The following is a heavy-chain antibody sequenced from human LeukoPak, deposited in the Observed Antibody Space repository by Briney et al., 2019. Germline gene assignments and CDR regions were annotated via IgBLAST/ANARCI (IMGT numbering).Heavy chain of an antibody. CDR2: ITGSGGST. CDR3: ARWYAHDC. Sequence: PGRSLRLSCAASGFTLSNYPMSWVRQAPGKGLEWVSIITGSGGSTYYADSVKGRFTISRDNSKNTLYLQMNNLRLEDTALYYCARWYAHDCWGQGTLVTVSS. CDR1: GFTLSNYP. D-gene: IGHD2-15*01. J-gene: IGHJ4*02. V-gene: IGHV3-23*01.